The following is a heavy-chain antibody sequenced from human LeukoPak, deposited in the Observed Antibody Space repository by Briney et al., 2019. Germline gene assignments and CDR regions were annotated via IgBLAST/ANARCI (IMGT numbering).Heavy chain of an antibody. V-gene: IGHV3-64D*06. CDR2: ISGNGGST. CDR3: VKERGGSATGTTPYFDY. J-gene: IGHJ4*02. Sequence: GGSLRLSCSASGFTFSSYAMHWVRQAPGKGLEYVSAISGNGGSTYYADSVKGRFTISRDNSKNTLYLQMSSLRAEDTAVYYCVKERGGSATGTTPYFDYWGQGTLVTVSS. CDR1: GFTFSSYA. D-gene: IGHD1-1*01.